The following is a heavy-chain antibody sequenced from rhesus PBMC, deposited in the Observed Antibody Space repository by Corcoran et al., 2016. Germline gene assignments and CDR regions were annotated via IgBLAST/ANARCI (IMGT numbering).Heavy chain of an antibody. D-gene: IGHD4-29*01. CDR2: IYCSGGGT. V-gene: IGHV4-106*01. CDR1: GGSISDDYY. Sequence: QVQLQESGPGLVKPSETLSLTCAVSGGSISDDYYWSWIRQPPGTGLEWIGYIYCSGGGTNYNPSLKNRVTMSIDTSKNQFSLKLSSVTAADTAVYYCARDGDGSSYVPFDYWGQGVLVTVSS. CDR3: ARDGDGSSYVPFDY. J-gene: IGHJ4*01.